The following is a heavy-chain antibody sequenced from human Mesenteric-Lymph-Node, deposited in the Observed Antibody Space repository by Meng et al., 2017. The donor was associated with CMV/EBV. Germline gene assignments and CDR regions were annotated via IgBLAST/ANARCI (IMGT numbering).Heavy chain of an antibody. Sequence: GESLKISCAASGFTFSDYGIHWVRQAPGKGLEWVAFIRYDGNNKYYADSVKGRFTISRDNSKNTLYLQMNSLRAEDTAVYYCARESAYGMDVWGQGTTVTVSS. J-gene: IGHJ6*02. CDR2: IRYDGNNK. D-gene: IGHD2-2*01. CDR1: GFTFSDYG. V-gene: IGHV3-30*02. CDR3: ARESAYGMDV.